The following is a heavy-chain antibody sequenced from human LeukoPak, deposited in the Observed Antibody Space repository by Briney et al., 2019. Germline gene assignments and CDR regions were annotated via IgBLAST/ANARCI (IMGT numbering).Heavy chain of an antibody. J-gene: IGHJ3*02. Sequence: GGSLRLSCAASGFTFSSYSMNWVRQAPGKGLEWVSSISSSSSYIYYADSVKGRFTISRDNSKNTLYLQMNSLRAEDTAVYYCATVGGYCSGGSCYPGAFDIWGQGTMVTVSS. D-gene: IGHD2-15*01. CDR3: ATVGGYCSGGSCYPGAFDI. CDR1: GFTFSSYS. CDR2: ISSSSSYI. V-gene: IGHV3-21*04.